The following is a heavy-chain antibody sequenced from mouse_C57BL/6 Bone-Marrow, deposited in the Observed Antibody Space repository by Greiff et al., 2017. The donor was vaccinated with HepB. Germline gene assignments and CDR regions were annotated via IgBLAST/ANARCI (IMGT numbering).Heavy chain of an antibody. D-gene: IGHD1-1*01. CDR3: ARRGYYYGSGGFDV. CDR1: GYTFTSYW. CDR2: IYPGSGST. J-gene: IGHJ1*03. V-gene: IGHV1-55*01. Sequence: QVQLQQSGAELVKPGASVKMSCKASGYTFTSYWITWVKQRPGQGLEWIGDIYPGSGSTNYNEKFKSKATLTVDTSSSTAYMQLSSLTSEDSAVYYCARRGYYYGSGGFDVWGTGTTVTVSS.